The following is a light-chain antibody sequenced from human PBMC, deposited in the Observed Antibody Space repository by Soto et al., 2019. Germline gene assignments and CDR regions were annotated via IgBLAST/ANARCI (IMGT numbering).Light chain of an antibody. J-gene: IGKJ1*01. CDR2: AIS. CDR3: QQGYSTPWT. V-gene: IGKV1-39*01. CDR1: QSVTTY. Sequence: DIQMTQSPSSLSASVGDRVTITCRASQSVTTYLHWYQQKAGEAPKLLIYAISNLQSGVSSRFSGSGSGTDFSLTINTLQPGDFETYYCQQGYSTPWTFGQGTKV.